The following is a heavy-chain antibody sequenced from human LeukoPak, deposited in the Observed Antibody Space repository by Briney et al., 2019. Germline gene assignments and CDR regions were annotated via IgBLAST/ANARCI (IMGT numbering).Heavy chain of an antibody. CDR3: ARDYLGGAGVLWFDP. CDR2: ISSSSSYI. Sequence: PGGSLRLSCAASGFTFSSYSMNLVRQAPGKGLEWVSSISSSSSYIYYADSVKGRFTISRDNAKNSLYLQMNSLRAEDTAVYYCARDYLGGAGVLWFDPWGQGTLVTVSS. V-gene: IGHV3-21*01. J-gene: IGHJ5*02. CDR1: GFTFSSYS. D-gene: IGHD3-16*01.